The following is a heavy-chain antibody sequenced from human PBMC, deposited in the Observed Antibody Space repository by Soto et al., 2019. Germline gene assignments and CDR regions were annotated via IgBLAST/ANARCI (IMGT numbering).Heavy chain of an antibody. Sequence: GGSLRLSCAASGFTFSSYWMHWVRQAPGKGLVWVSRINSDGTSTSYADSVKGRFTISRNNAKNTLYLQMNSLGAEDTAVYYCARDAFYGDYVYYYYYYGMDVWGQGTTVTVSS. V-gene: IGHV3-74*01. J-gene: IGHJ6*02. CDR2: INSDGTST. CDR3: ARDAFYGDYVYYYYYYGMDV. CDR1: GFTFSSYW. D-gene: IGHD4-17*01.